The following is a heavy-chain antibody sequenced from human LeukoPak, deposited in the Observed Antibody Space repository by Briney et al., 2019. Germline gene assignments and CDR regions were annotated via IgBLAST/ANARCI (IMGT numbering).Heavy chain of an antibody. V-gene: IGHV3-9*01. J-gene: IGHJ4*02. Sequence: GGSLRLSCAASGFTFDDYAMHWVRHAPGKGLEWVSGISWNSGSIGYADSVKGRFTISRDNAKNSLYLQMNSLRAEDTALYYCTRRAWSGWDRYYFDYWGQGTLVTVSS. CDR3: TRRAWSGWDRYYFDY. CDR2: ISWNSGSI. CDR1: GFTFDDYA. D-gene: IGHD3-3*01.